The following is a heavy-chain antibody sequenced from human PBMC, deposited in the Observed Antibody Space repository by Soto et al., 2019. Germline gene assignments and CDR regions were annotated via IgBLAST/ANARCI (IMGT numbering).Heavy chain of an antibody. Sequence: SETLSLTCTVCGGSLSGSYCSWIRKSPGKSLEWIASISYTGSTTHNPSLKSRVTLSVDTSKNQFSLSLTSVTPADTAAYYCATGGGWLHNSYIRGLYFDYWGQGVLVPVSS. J-gene: IGHJ4*02. CDR1: GGSLSGSY. D-gene: IGHD3-3*02. CDR2: ISYTGST. V-gene: IGHV4-59*01. CDR3: ATGGGWLHNSYIRGLYFDY.